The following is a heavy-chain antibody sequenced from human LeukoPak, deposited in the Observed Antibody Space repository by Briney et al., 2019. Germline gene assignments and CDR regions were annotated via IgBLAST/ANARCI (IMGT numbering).Heavy chain of an antibody. CDR3: ARDALGYCSGGSCYYFDY. D-gene: IGHD2-15*01. J-gene: IGHJ4*02. CDR1: GYTFTGYY. V-gene: IGHV1-46*01. CDR2: INPSGGST. Sequence: GASVKVSCKASGYTFTGYYMHWVRQAPGQGLEWMGIINPSGGSTSYAQKFQGRVTMTRDTSTSTVYMELSSLRSEDTAVYYCARDALGYCSGGSCYYFDYWGQGTLVTVSS.